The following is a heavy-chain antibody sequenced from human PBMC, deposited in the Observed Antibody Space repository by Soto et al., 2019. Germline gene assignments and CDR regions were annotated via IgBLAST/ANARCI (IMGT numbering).Heavy chain of an antibody. CDR1: GFTFNKYG. Sequence: QMQLVESGGGVVQPGRSLRLSCAASGFTFNKYGMQWVRQAPGKGLEWVAVISYDGTTKYHADSVKGRFTISRDNAKNTLFLQMDSLRVADTAVYYCATGGIWGAYYCDYWGQGIPVTVSS. CDR2: ISYDGTTK. CDR3: ATGGIWGAYYCDY. D-gene: IGHD3-16*01. J-gene: IGHJ4*02. V-gene: IGHV3-30*03.